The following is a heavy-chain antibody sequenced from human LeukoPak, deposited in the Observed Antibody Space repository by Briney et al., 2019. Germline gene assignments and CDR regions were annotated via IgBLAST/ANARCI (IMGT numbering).Heavy chain of an antibody. Sequence: GGSLRLSCAASGFTFDDYAMHWVRHAPGKGLEWVSGISWNSGSIGYADSVKGRFTISRDNAKNSLYLQINSLRAEDTALYYCAKDISWELPDAFDIWGQGTMVTVSS. J-gene: IGHJ3*02. CDR1: GFTFDDYA. V-gene: IGHV3-9*01. CDR2: ISWNSGSI. CDR3: AKDISWELPDAFDI. D-gene: IGHD1-26*01.